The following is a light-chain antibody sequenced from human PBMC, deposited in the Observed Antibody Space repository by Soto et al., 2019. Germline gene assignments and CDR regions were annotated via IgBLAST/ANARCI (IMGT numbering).Light chain of an antibody. J-gene: IGLJ1*01. CDR3: QSYDSSLSGFV. Sequence: QSVLTQPPSVSGTPGQRVTISCTGSSSNIGAGYDVHWYQHLPGTAPKLLIFGNTNRPSGVPDRLSGSKSGTSASLVITGLQAKDEADYYCQSYDSSLSGFVFGTGTKVTVL. CDR1: SSNIGAGYD. CDR2: GNT. V-gene: IGLV1-40*01.